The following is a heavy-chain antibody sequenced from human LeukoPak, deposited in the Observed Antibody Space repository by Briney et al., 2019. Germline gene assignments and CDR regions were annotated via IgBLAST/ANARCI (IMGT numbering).Heavy chain of an antibody. CDR2: ISYDGSNK. D-gene: IGHD3-3*01. CDR3: ARDPRDDFWSGYPPDWFDP. Sequence: GGSLRLSCAASGFTFSSYAMHWVRQAPGKGLGWVAVISYDGSNKYYADSVKGRFTISRDNSKNTLYLQMNSLRAEDTAVYYCARDPRDDFWSGYPPDWFDPWGQGTLVTVSS. CDR1: GFTFSSYA. J-gene: IGHJ5*02. V-gene: IGHV3-30*04.